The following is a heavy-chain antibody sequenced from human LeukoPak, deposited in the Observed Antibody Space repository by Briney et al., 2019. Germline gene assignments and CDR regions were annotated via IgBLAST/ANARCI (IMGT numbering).Heavy chain of an antibody. Sequence: KPSETLSLTCAVYGGSFSGYYWSWIRQPPGKGLEWIGEINHRGSTNYNPSLKSRVTISVDTSKNQFSLKLSSVTAADTAVYYCARTLRRYSSSWYYGYWGQGTLVTVSS. D-gene: IGHD6-13*01. CDR1: GGSFSGYY. CDR3: ARTLRRYSSSWYYGY. V-gene: IGHV4-34*01. CDR2: INHRGST. J-gene: IGHJ4*02.